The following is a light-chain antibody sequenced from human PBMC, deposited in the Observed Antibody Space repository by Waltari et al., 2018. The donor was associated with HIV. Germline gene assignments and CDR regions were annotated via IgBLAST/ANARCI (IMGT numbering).Light chain of an antibody. V-gene: IGLV1-40*01. CDR1: TSNIGPNFD. Sequence: ALTQPPSVSGAPGQRLAISCSGNTSNIGPNFDVHWYQVVAGAAPKLVLFGANKRPTGVSARFSGSRSDTSASLAIAGLRADDEGTYYCQSFDRKLSSYVFGTGTTVSVL. J-gene: IGLJ1*01. CDR2: GAN. CDR3: QSFDRKLSSYV.